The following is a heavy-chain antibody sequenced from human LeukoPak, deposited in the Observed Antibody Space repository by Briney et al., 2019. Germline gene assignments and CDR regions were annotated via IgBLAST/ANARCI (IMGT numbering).Heavy chain of an antibody. CDR1: GFTFSSYA. J-gene: IGHJ4*02. CDR2: ISGSGGST. Sequence: GGSLRLSCAASGFTFSSYAMSWVRQAPGKGLEWVSAISGSGGSTYYADSVKGRFTISRDNSKNTLYLQMNSLRAEDTAVYYCAKDHWYSSSSDYFDYWGQGTLVTVSS. CDR3: AKDHWYSSSSDYFDY. D-gene: IGHD6-6*01. V-gene: IGHV3-23*01.